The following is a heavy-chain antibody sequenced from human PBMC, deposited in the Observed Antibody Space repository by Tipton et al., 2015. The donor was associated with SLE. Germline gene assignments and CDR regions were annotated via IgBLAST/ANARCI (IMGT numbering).Heavy chain of an antibody. V-gene: IGHV4-61*08. Sequence: TLSLTCTVSGGSISSGDYYWSWIRQPPGKGLEWIGYIYYSGSTNYNPSLKSRVTISVDTSKNQFSLKLSSVTAADTAVYYCARDGDYYDSSGYFFDAFDIWGQGTRVTVSS. J-gene: IGHJ3*02. CDR3: ARDGDYYDSSGYFFDAFDI. CDR1: GGSISSGDYY. CDR2: IYYSGST. D-gene: IGHD3-22*01.